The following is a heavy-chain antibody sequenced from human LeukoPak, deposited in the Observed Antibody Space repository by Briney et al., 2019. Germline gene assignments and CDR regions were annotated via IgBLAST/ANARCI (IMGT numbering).Heavy chain of an antibody. CDR3: AKEGKARYYGSGSYPCDY. J-gene: IGHJ4*02. V-gene: IGHV3-23*01. CDR1: GFIFSSHG. D-gene: IGHD3-10*01. Sequence: GGTLRLSCAASGFIFSSHGMNWVRQAPGKGLEWVSGISPSGDITYYADSVKGRFTISRDNSKNTLYLQMNSLRAEDTAVYYCAKEGKARYYGSGSYPCDYWGQGTLVTVSS. CDR2: ISPSGDIT.